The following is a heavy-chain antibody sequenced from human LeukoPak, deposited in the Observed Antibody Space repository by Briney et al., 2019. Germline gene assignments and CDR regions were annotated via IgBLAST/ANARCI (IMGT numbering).Heavy chain of an antibody. V-gene: IGHV3-7*01. D-gene: IGHD1-1*01. CDR2: IKQDGREK. CDR1: GFTFTCCW. Sequence: GGSLRLSCAASGFTFTCCWMSWVRQTPGKGLEWVASIKQDGREKFYADSVKGRFIISRDNAKNSLYLQVNSLRAEDTAVYYCARVPGRTGYFDPWGQGILVTVSS. CDR3: ARVPGRTGYFDP. J-gene: IGHJ4*02.